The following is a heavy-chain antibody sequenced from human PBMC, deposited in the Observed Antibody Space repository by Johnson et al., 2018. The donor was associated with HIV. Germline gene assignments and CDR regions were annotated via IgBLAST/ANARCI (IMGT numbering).Heavy chain of an antibody. CDR1: GFTVSSNY. Sequence: VQLVESGGNLVQPGGSLRLSCAASGFTVSSNYMTWVRQAPGKGLEWVSVIYSGGSTYYADSVKGRFIISRDNSKNTLLLQMNSLRVDDTAMYYCAWGHHDSGYPLEAFDIWGQGTMVSVSS. D-gene: IGHD3-22*01. CDR2: IYSGGST. CDR3: AWGHHDSGYPLEAFDI. J-gene: IGHJ3*02. V-gene: IGHV3-66*01.